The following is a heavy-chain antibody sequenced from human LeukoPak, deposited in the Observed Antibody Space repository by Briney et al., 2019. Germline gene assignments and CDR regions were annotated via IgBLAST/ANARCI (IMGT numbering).Heavy chain of an antibody. CDR3: ARDPNGLYYVDY. V-gene: IGHV1-69*05. J-gene: IGHJ4*02. CDR2: IIPIFGTA. CDR1: GGTFSSYA. Sequence: ASVKVSCKASGGTFSSYAISWVRQAPGQGLEWMGGIIPIFGTANYAQKFQGRVTITTDESTSTAYMELSSLRSEDTAVYYCARDPNGLYYVDYWGQGTLVTVSS.